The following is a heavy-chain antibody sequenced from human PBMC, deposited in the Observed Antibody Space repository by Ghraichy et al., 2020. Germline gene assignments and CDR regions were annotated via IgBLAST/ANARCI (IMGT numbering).Heavy chain of an antibody. CDR1: GFTFSSYS. CDR3: ARDWGGNYLAFDF. D-gene: IGHD1-26*01. CDR2: ISSSSSTI. Sequence: GESLNISCAASGFTFSSYSMNWVRQAPGKGLEWVSYISSSSSTIYYADSVKGRFTISRDNAKNSLYLQMDSLRDEDTAVYYCARDWGGNYLAFDFWGQGTMVTVSS. V-gene: IGHV3-48*02. J-gene: IGHJ3*01.